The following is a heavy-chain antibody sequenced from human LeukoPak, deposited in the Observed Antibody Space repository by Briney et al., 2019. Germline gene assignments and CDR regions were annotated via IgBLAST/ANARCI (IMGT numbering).Heavy chain of an antibody. CDR3: AKGYYDYVWGSYYFDY. V-gene: IGHV3-23*01. J-gene: IGHJ4*02. Sequence: GESLRLSCAASGFTFSSYAMSWVRQAPGKGLEWVSAISGSGGSTYYADSVKGRFTISRDNSKNTLYLQMNSLRAEDTAVYYCAKGYYDYVWGSYYFDYWGQGTLVTASS. CDR2: ISGSGGST. D-gene: IGHD3-16*01. CDR1: GFTFSSYA.